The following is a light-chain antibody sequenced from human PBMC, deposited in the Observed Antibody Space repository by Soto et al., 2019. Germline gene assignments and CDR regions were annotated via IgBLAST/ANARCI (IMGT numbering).Light chain of an antibody. J-gene: IGKJ2*01. CDR3: QQYGSSPPYT. Sequence: EIVMTQSPGTMSWSPGPRATLSCRPRQSVRIIYLAWYQHKPGQAPRLLLHGASSRATGIPDRFSGSGSGTDFPLTISRLEPEDCAVYYCQQYGSSPPYTFGQGTKLEIK. CDR1: QSVRIIY. V-gene: IGKV3-20*01. CDR2: GAS.